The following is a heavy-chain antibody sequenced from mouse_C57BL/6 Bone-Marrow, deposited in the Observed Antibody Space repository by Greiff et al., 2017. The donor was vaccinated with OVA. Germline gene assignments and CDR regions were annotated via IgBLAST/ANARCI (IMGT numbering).Heavy chain of an antibody. D-gene: IGHD2-5*01. J-gene: IGHJ3*01. V-gene: IGHV1-7*01. CDR2: INPSRGYT. CDR1: GYTFTSYW. CDR3: ARDDSNYEGWFAY. Sequence: VQLQQSGAELAKPGASVKLSCKASGYTFTSYWMHWVKQRPGQGLEWIGYINPSRGYTKYNQKVKDKATLTADKSSSTAYMQLSSLTYEDSAVYYCARDDSNYEGWFAYWGQGTLVTVSA.